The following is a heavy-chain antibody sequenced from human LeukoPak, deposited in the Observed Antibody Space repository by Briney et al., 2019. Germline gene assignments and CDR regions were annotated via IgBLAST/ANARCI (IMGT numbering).Heavy chain of an antibody. D-gene: IGHD3-3*02. J-gene: IGHJ5*02. CDR1: GFTFSSYS. CDR2: ISNSSSTI. CDR3: ARDQCPFSS. Sequence: GGSLRLSCAASGFTFSSYSMNWVRQALGKGLEWVSYISNSSSTIYYADSVKGRFTISRGNAKNSLYLQMNSLRAEDTAVYYCARDQCPFSSWGQGTLVTVSS. V-gene: IGHV3-48*01.